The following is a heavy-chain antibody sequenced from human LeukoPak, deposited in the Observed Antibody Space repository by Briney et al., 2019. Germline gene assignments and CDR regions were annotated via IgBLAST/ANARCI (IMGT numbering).Heavy chain of an antibody. Sequence: SQTLSLTCAISGDSVSSNSAAWNWIRQSPSRGLEWLGRTYYRSKWYNDYAVSVKSRITINPDTSKNQFSLQLNSVTPEDTAVYYCARDLGEYGYWQLVPGERKQWFDPWGXXXLVTVSS. CDR1: GDSVSSNSAA. CDR2: TYYRSKWYN. V-gene: IGHV6-1*01. J-gene: IGHJ5*02. D-gene: IGHD6-6*01. CDR3: ARDLGEYGYWQLVPGERKQWFDP.